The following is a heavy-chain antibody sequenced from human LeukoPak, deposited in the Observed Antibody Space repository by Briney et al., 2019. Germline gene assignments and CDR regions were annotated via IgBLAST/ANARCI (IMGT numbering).Heavy chain of an antibody. CDR2: ISYDGSNK. Sequence: GGSLRLSCAASGFTFSSYGMHWVRQAPGKGLEWVAVISYDGSNKYYADSVKGRFTISRDNSKNTLYLQMNSLRAEDTAVYYCAKVSFDYWGQGTLVTVSS. V-gene: IGHV3-30*18. CDR1: GFTFSSYG. CDR3: AKVSFDY. J-gene: IGHJ4*02.